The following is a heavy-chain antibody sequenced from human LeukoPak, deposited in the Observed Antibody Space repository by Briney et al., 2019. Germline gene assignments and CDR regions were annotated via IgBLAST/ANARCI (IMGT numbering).Heavy chain of an antibody. CDR1: GGSFSGYY. CDR3: ARGVRVGELSPAAIALVDYYGMDV. Sequence: SETLSLTCAVSGGSFSGYYWSWIRQPPGKGLEWIGDINYSGSTNYNPSLKSRVTISVDTSKIQFSLKLSSVTAADKAVYYCARGVRVGELSPAAIALVDYYGMDVWGQGTTVTVSS. D-gene: IGHD3-10*01. J-gene: IGHJ6*02. CDR2: INYSGST. V-gene: IGHV4-34*01.